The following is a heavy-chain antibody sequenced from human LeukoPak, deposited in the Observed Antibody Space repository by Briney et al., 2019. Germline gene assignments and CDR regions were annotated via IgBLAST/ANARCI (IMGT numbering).Heavy chain of an antibody. CDR3: ARRYYHSSEFDP. CDR2: IYPTDSTT. D-gene: IGHD3-22*01. J-gene: IGHJ5*02. Sequence: GESLKISCNASGYGFSNYWIGWVRQLPGKGLEWMGFIYPTDSTTRYSPSFQGQVTISADKSISTAYLQWSSLKASDTAIYYCARRYYHSSEFDPWGQGTLVTVSS. V-gene: IGHV5-51*01. CDR1: GYGFSNYW.